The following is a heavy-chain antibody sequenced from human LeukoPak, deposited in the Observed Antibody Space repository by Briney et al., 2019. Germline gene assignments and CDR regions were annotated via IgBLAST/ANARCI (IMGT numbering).Heavy chain of an antibody. CDR3: AREAASCGGDCLDY. Sequence: GGSLRLSCSVSGFTFSDYEVNWVRQAPGKGLEWVSYISSSGTSIYYANSVKGRFTVSRDNAKNTVHLQMNTLRAEDTALYYCAREAASCGGDCLDYWGQGTLVTVSS. CDR1: GFTFSDYE. V-gene: IGHV3-48*03. D-gene: IGHD2-21*01. J-gene: IGHJ4*02. CDR2: ISSSGTSI.